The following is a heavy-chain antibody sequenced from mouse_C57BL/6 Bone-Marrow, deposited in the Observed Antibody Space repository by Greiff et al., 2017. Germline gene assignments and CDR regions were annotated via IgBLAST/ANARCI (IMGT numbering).Heavy chain of an antibody. J-gene: IGHJ2*01. CDR1: GFSLTSYG. CDR2: IWSGGGT. Sequence: QVQLKESGPGLVQPSQSLSITCTASGFSLTSYGVHWVRQSPGKGLEWLGVIWSGGGTDYNAAFISRLSISKDNSKSQVFFKMNSLQADDTAIYYCARPEPPYWGQGTTLTVSS. CDR3: ARPEPPY. V-gene: IGHV2-2*01.